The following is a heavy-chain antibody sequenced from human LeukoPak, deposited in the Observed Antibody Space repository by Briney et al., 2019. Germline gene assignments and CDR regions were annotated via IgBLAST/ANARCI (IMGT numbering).Heavy chain of an antibody. J-gene: IGHJ4*02. D-gene: IGHD3-16*02. CDR2: IKSKTDGGTT. Sequence: GGSLRLSCAASGFTFSNAWMSWVRQAPGKGLEWVGRIKSKTDGGTTDYAAPVKGRSTISRDDSKNTLYLQMNSLKTEDTAVYYCTTGVITFGGVIVTAYWGQGTLVTVSS. CDR1: GFTFSNAW. V-gene: IGHV3-15*01. CDR3: TTGVITFGGVIVTAY.